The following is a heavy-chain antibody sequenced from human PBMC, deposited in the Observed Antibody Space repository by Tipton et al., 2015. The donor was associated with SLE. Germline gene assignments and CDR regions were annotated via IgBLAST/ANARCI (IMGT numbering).Heavy chain of an antibody. CDR3: ARQAAAGFHFDY. D-gene: IGHD6-13*01. V-gene: IGHV4-34*01. J-gene: IGHJ4*02. CDR1: GGSFSGYY. CDR2: INHSGST. Sequence: TLSLTCAVYGGSFSGYYWSWIRQPPGKGLEWIGEINHSGSTNYNPSLKSRVTISVDTSKNQFSLKLSSVTAADTAVYYCARQAAAGFHFDYWGQGTLVTVSS.